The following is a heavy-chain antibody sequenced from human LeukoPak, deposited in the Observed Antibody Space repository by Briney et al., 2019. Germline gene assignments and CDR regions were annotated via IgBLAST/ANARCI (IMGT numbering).Heavy chain of an antibody. CDR2: ISSSSSYI. CDR3: ARDRLRLGELSLGDY. V-gene: IGHV3-21*01. J-gene: IGHJ4*02. Sequence: GRSLRLSCAASGFTFSPYSMNWVRQAPGKGLEWVSSISSSSSYIYYADSVKGRFTISRDNAKNSLYLQMNSLRAEDTAVYYCARDRLRLGELSLGDYWGQGTLVTVSS. D-gene: IGHD3-16*02. CDR1: GFTFSPYS.